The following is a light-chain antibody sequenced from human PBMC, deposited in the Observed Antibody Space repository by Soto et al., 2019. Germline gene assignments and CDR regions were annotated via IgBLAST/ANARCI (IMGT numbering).Light chain of an antibody. J-gene: IGKJ4*01. CDR3: QRTYNAPS. CDR1: QGISSC. V-gene: IGKV1-27*01. CDR2: GAS. Sequence: DIQLTQSPSSLSASVGDRVTITCRVSQGISSCFNWYRQKPGKVPKLLIYGASTLQSGVPSRFSASRSGTDVTLTISSVQPEAVETYYGQRTYNAPSFGGGTKVEIK.